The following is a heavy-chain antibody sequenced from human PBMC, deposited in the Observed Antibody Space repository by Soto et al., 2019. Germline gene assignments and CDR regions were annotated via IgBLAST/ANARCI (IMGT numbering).Heavy chain of an antibody. Sequence: GGSLRLSCAASGFSFCDYWMTWVRQAPGKGLEWVANINQGGSETYYVDSMKGRFTISRDNVKNSLFLQMNSLRVDDTAVYYCARETYGDYVGYFDPWGQGIQVTVSS. J-gene: IGHJ5*02. CDR2: INQGGSET. V-gene: IGHV3-7*01. D-gene: IGHD4-17*01. CDR1: GFSFCDYW. CDR3: ARETYGDYVGYFDP.